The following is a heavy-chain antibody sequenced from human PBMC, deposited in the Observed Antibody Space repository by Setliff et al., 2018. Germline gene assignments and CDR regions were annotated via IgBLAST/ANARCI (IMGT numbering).Heavy chain of an antibody. J-gene: IGHJ5*02. D-gene: IGHD6-13*01. CDR2: XNXXXXXX. Sequence: GASVKVSCKASGYSFSDFYIHWVRQVPGRGPEWMGSXNXXXXXXXYVQXXQGRVTITRDTSISTAYMELSSLRSDDTAVYYCARDGISWLNWLDPWGQGTPVTVSS. CDR3: ARDGISWLNWLDP. V-gene: IGHV1-2*02. CDR1: GYSFSDFY.